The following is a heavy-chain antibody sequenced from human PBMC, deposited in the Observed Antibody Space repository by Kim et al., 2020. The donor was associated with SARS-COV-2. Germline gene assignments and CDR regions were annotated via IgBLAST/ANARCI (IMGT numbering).Heavy chain of an antibody. D-gene: IGHD3-22*01. CDR3: ARDGEYYYDSSGYYPWDV. Sequence: GRLTISRDNSQNTLYLQMNSLRAEDTAVYYCARDGEYYYDSSGYYPWDVWGQGTTVTVSS. J-gene: IGHJ6*02. V-gene: IGHV3-30*01.